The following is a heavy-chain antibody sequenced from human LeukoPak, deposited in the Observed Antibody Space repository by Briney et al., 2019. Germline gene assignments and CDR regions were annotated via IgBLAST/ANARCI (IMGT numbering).Heavy chain of an antibody. Sequence: ASVKVSCKASGYTFSGYYIHWVRQAPGQGLEWMGWINPNTGDTNYAQKFQGRVTITRDISASTAYMDLSSLRSEDTAVYFCARDSELEWGDNWFDPWGQGTLVTVSS. V-gene: IGHV1-2*02. CDR2: INPNTGDT. CDR1: GYTFSGYY. D-gene: IGHD1-26*01. J-gene: IGHJ5*02. CDR3: ARDSELEWGDNWFDP.